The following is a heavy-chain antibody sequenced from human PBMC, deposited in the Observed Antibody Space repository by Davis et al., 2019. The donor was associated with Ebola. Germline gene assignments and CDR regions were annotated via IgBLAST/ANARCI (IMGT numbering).Heavy chain of an antibody. CDR1: GYTFTSYD. D-gene: IGHD2-15*01. V-gene: IGHV1-8*01. CDR2: MSPNSGNT. J-gene: IGHJ3*02. CDR3: ARGGVWWDAFDI. Sequence: ASVKVSCKASGYTFTSYDINWVRQATGQGLEWMGWMSPNSGNTGYAQKFQGRVTMTRNTSISTAYMELSSLRSEDTAVYYCARGGVWWDAFDIWGQGTMVTVSS.